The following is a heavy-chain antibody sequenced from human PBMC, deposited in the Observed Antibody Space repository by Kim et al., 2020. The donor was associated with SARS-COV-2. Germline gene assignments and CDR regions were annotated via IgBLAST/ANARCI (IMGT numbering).Heavy chain of an antibody. CDR3: ARGIVVVSHYYGMDV. D-gene: IGHD3-22*01. Sequence: SETLSLTCAVYGGSFSGYYWSWIRQPPGKGLEWIGEINHSGSTNYNPSLKSRVTISVDTSKNQFSLKLSSVTAADTAVYYCARGIVVVSHYYGMDVWGQG. CDR2: INHSGST. CDR1: GGSFSGYY. J-gene: IGHJ6*02. V-gene: IGHV4-34*01.